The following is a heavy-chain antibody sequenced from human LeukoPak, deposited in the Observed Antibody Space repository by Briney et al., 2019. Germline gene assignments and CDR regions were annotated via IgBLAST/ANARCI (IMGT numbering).Heavy chain of an antibody. D-gene: IGHD1-1*01. CDR3: ARQRYSDY. CDR1: GFTFSRYW. J-gene: IGHJ4*02. CDR2: IKEDGSEN. V-gene: IGHV3-7*01. Sequence: GGSLRLSCAASGFTFSRYWMTWVRQAPGKGLEWVANIKEDGSENSYVESVKGRFSISRDNAKNSLYLQLNSLRAEDTAVYFCARQRYSDYWGQGTLVTVSS.